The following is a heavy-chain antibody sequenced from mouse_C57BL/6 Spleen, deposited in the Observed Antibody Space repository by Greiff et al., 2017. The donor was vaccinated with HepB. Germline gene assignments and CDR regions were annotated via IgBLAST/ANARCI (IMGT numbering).Heavy chain of an antibody. D-gene: IGHD2-3*01. CDR1: GYAFTNYL. CDR3: ARGDGYYVGYYYAMDY. J-gene: IGHJ4*01. V-gene: IGHV1-54*01. CDR2: INPGSGGT. Sequence: QVQLQQSGAELVRPGTSVKVSCKASGYAFTNYLIEWVKQRPGQGLEWIGVINPGSGGTNYNEKFKGKATLTADKSSSTAYMQLSSLTSEDSAVYVCARGDGYYVGYYYAMDYWGQGTSVTVSS.